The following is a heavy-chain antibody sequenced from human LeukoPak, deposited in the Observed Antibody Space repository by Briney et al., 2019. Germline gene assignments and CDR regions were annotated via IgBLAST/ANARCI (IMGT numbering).Heavy chain of an antibody. CDR2: IYSDGST. CDR3: ARDQRSESYYPWGWFDP. Sequence: GGSLRLSCAASGFAVSTNYLSWVRQAPGKGLEWVSVIYSDGSTYYTDSVKGRFTISRDNSKNTPYLRVNSLRPEDTAVYYCARDQRSESYYPWGWFDPWGQGTLVTVSS. CDR1: GFAVSTNY. D-gene: IGHD1-26*01. J-gene: IGHJ5*02. V-gene: IGHV3-66*02.